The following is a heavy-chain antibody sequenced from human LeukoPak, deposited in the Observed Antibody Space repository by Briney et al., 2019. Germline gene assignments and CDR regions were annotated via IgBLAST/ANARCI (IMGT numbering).Heavy chain of an antibody. CDR1: GGSISSGGYY. V-gene: IGHV4-31*03. CDR3: ARCDSTGTIDY. D-gene: IGHD2-8*02. J-gene: IGHJ4*02. CDR2: IYYSGST. Sequence: SETLSLTCTVSGGSISSGGYYWSWIRQHPGKGLEWIGYIYYSGSTYYNPSLKSRVTISVDTSKNQFSLKLSSVTAADTAVYFCARCDSTGTIDYWGQGTLVAVSS.